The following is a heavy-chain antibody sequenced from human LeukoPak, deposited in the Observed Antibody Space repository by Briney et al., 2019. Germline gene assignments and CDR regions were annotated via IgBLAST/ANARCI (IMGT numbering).Heavy chain of an antibody. CDR2: IIPIFGTA. CDR1: GGTFSSYA. J-gene: IGHJ6*03. V-gene: IGHV1-69*06. CDR3: ASRIAARPYYYYMDV. D-gene: IGHD6-6*01. Sequence: GASVKVSCKASGGTFSSYAISWVRQAPGQGLGWMGGIIPIFGTANYAQKFQGRVTITADKSTSTAYMELSSLRSEDTAVYYCASRIAARPYYYYMDVWGKGTTVTVSS.